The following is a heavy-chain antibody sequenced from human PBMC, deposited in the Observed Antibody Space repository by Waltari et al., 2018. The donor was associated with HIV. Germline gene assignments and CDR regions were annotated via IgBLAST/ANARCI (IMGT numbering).Heavy chain of an antibody. Sequence: EVQLVESGGGLTQPGGSLRLSCAASGFSVSSNYMSWVRRAPGKGLEWVSVIYSGGSTYYADAVKGRFTISRDNSKNTLYLQMNSLRAEDTAVYYCARGFGCCGDCYYFDYWGQGTLVTVSS. CDR1: GFSVSSNY. V-gene: IGHV3-53*01. D-gene: IGHD2-21*02. J-gene: IGHJ4*02. CDR2: IYSGGST. CDR3: ARGFGCCGDCYYFDY.